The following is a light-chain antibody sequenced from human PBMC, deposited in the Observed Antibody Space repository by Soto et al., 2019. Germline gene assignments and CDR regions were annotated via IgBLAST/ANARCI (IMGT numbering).Light chain of an antibody. J-gene: IGKJ4*01. CDR1: QSVSSN. CDR3: QQYNNWPPLP. V-gene: IGKV3-15*01. CDR2: GAS. Sequence: EIVMTQSPATLCVSPGERATLSCRASQSVSSNLAWYQQKPGQAPRLLIYGASTRATGIAARFSGSGSGTEFTLTISSLQSEDFAVYYCQQYNNWPPLPFGGGTKVEIK.